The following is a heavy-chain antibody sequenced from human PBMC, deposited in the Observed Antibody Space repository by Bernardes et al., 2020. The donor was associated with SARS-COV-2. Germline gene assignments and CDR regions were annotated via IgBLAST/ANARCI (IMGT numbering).Heavy chain of an antibody. Sequence: GGSLRLSCAASGFTFSSYWMHWVRQAPGKGLVWVSRINSDGSSTSYADSVKGRFTISRDNAKNTLYLQMNSLRAEDTAVYYCARDPGSMSRLGYATDGMDVWGQGTTVTVSS. D-gene: IGHD3-16*01. CDR2: INSDGSST. CDR3: ARDPGSMSRLGYATDGMDV. V-gene: IGHV3-74*01. J-gene: IGHJ6*02. CDR1: GFTFSSYW.